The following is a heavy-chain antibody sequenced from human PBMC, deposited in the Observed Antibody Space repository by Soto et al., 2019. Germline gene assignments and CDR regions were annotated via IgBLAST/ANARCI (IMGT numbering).Heavy chain of an antibody. CDR3: ARAKKLELLKSRRDNWFDP. CDR2: IIPILGIA. D-gene: IGHD1-7*01. V-gene: IGHV1-69*02. J-gene: IGHJ5*02. Sequence: GASVKVSCKASGGTFSSYTISWVRQAPGQGHEWIGRIIPILGIANYAQKFQGRVTITADKSTSTAYMELSSLRSEDTSVYYCARAKKLELLKSRRDNWFDPWGQGTLVTVSS. CDR1: GGTFSSYT.